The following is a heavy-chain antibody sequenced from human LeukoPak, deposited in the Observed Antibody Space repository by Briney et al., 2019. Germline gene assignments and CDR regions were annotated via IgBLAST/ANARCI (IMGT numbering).Heavy chain of an antibody. Sequence: EASVKVSCKTSGCTFSSYAISRVRQAPGQGLEWMGGIIPIFGTATYAQKFQGRVTITTDESTSTAYMELSSLRSEDTAVYYCARSDRGSNNLFDPWGQGTLVTVSS. J-gene: IGHJ5*02. CDR2: IIPIFGTA. V-gene: IGHV1-69*05. D-gene: IGHD5-12*01. CDR1: GCTFSSYA. CDR3: ARSDRGSNNLFDP.